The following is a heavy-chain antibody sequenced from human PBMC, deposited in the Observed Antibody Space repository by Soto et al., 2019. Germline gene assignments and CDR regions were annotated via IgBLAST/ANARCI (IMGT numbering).Heavy chain of an antibody. CDR1: GFPFGENA. Sequence: PGGSLRLSCAASGFPFGENAMSWVRQAPGRGLEWVSGISGSGAGTYYADSVKGRFTISRDNSKNTLYLQMSGLRAEDAAVYYCAKGPTVFGAVISFDYYYGMYVWGQGTPVTVSS. J-gene: IGHJ6*02. D-gene: IGHD3-3*01. V-gene: IGHV3-23*01. CDR2: ISGSGAGT. CDR3: AKGPTVFGAVISFDYYYGMYV.